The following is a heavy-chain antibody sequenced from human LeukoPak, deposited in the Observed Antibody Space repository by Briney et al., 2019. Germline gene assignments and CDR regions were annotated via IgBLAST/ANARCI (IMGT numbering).Heavy chain of an antibody. CDR3: ARVSTRTTIFGVVNLFDY. Sequence: SETLSLTCTVSGGSISSGGYYWSWIRQHPGKGLEWIGYIYYSGSTYYNPSLKSRITISVDTSKNQFSLKLSSVTAADTAVYYCARVSTRTTIFGVVNLFDYWGQGTLVTVSS. CDR1: GGSISSGGYY. CDR2: IYYSGST. D-gene: IGHD3-3*01. J-gene: IGHJ4*02. V-gene: IGHV4-31*03.